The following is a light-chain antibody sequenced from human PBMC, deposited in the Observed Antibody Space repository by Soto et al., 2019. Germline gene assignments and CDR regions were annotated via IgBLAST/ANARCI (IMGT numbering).Light chain of an antibody. V-gene: IGLV1-47*01. CDR2: RNN. CDR1: SSKIGSNY. Sequence: QSVLTRPPSASGTPGPRVTISCSGSSSKIGSNYVYWYQQLPGTAPKLLIYRNNQRPSGVPDRFSGSKSGTSASLAISGLRSEGEADYYCAAWDDSLSVLYVFGTGTKVTVL. J-gene: IGLJ1*01. CDR3: AAWDDSLSVLYV.